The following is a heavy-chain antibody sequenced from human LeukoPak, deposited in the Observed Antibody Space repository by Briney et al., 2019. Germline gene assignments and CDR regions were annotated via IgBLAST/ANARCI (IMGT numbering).Heavy chain of an antibody. CDR3: AKEESYDSGGYYYD. CDR1: GFTFRSYA. CDR2: ISGSGGST. V-gene: IGHV3-23*01. Sequence: PGGSLRLSCAASGFTFRSYAMSWVRQAPGKGLEWVSAISGSGGSTYYADSVKGRFTISRDNSKNTLSLQMTSLTAEDTALYYCAKEESYDSGGYYYDWGQGTLVTVSS. D-gene: IGHD3-22*01. J-gene: IGHJ1*01.